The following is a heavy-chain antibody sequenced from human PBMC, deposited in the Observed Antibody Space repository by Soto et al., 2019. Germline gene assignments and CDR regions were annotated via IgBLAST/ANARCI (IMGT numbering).Heavy chain of an antibody. CDR1: GFTFSSYG. D-gene: IGHD2-15*01. V-gene: IGHV3-30*18. J-gene: IGHJ5*02. Sequence: QVQLVESGGGVVQPGRSLRLSCAASGFTFSSYGMHWVRQAPGKGLEWVAVISYDGSNKYYADSVKGRFTISRDNSKNTLYLQMNSLRAEDTAVYYCAKEAVAVVVAPEASWFDPWGQGTLVTVSS. CDR2: ISYDGSNK. CDR3: AKEAVAVVVAPEASWFDP.